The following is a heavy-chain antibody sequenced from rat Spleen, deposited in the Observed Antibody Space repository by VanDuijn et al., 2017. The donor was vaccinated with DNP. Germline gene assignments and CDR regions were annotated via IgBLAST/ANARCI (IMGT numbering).Heavy chain of an antibody. CDR2: IIYDGSSS. CDR3: ARHASFYGYNPYWYSDF. D-gene: IGHD1-7*01. CDR1: GFTFSDYA. Sequence: EVQLVESGGGLVQPGNSLKLSCAASGFTFSDYAMAWVRQSPKKGLEWVATIIYDGSSSFYRDSVKGRFTISRDDAQNILYLQMDSLRSEETATYYCARHASFYGYNPYWYSDFWGPGTMVTVSS. J-gene: IGHJ1*01. V-gene: IGHV5-17*01.